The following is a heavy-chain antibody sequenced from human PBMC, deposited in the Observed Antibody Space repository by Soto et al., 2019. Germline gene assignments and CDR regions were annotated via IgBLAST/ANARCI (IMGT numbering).Heavy chain of an antibody. V-gene: IGHV1-69*13. Sequence: SVKVSCKASGGTFSSYSISWVRQAPGQGLEWMGGIIPIFGTANYAQKFQGRVTITADESTSTAYMELSSLRSEDTAVYYCAIEYSSSPPSYPIGYWGKGTLVTVYS. CDR1: GGTFSSYS. D-gene: IGHD6-6*01. J-gene: IGHJ4*02. CDR2: IIPIFGTA. CDR3: AIEYSSSPPSYPIGY.